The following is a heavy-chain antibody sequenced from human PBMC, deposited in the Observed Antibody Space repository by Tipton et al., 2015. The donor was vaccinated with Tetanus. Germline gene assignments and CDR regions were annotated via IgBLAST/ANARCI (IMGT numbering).Heavy chain of an antibody. CDR1: GGSFSNYY. CDR2: IYYGGDT. J-gene: IGHJ5*02. D-gene: IGHD3-3*01. V-gene: IGHV4-59*07. CDR3: ARSHVFRFTLFGEEIPRSGRFDP. Sequence: TLSLTCTVSGGSFSNYYWNWIRQSPGRRLEWIGNIYYGGDTDYNPSLQSRATISSDTSKKLFSLRLKSVTAADTAIYYCARSHVFRFTLFGEEIPRSGRFDPWGQGTLVTVSS.